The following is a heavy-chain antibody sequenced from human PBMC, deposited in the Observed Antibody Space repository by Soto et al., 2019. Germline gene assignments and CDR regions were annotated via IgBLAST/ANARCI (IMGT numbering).Heavy chain of an antibody. D-gene: IGHD2-15*01. Sequence: QVHLVESGGGVVQPGRSLRLSCASSGFTFSNYGMHWVRQSPGKGLEWLAVMSFDGSNEYYADSVQSRLTISRDNSKNTLYLQMNSLRTDYTAVYHCTKDAAVAFNIWGQGTMVTVSS. J-gene: IGHJ3*02. CDR2: MSFDGSNE. CDR1: GFTFSNYG. CDR3: TKDAAVAFNI. V-gene: IGHV3-30*18.